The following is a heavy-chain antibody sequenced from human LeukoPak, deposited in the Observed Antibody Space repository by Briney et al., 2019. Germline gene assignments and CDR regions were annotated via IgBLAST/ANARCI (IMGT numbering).Heavy chain of an antibody. Sequence: SETLSLTCTVPGGSISSYYWSWIRQPPGKGLEWIGYIYDSGSTNYNPSLKSRVTISVDTSKNQFSLKLSSVTAADTAVYYCARTTMVRGVMDYYYYMDVWGKGTTVPISS. CDR1: GGSISSYY. V-gene: IGHV4-59*08. CDR3: ARTTMVRGVMDYYYYMDV. CDR2: IYDSGST. J-gene: IGHJ6*03. D-gene: IGHD3-10*01.